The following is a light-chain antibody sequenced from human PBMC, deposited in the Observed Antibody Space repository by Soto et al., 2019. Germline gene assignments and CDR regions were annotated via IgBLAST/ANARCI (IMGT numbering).Light chain of an antibody. J-gene: IGKJ5*01. V-gene: IGKV3-20*01. Sequence: EIVLTQAPGTLSLSPGERATLSCRASQSVSNNYLAWYQQKPGQAHRXXIYGASNRATGIPDRFSGSGFGTDVTLTISRLEPEDCELYDCQQYYSYPITFGQGTRLEIK. CDR2: GAS. CDR3: QQYYSYPIT. CDR1: QSVSNNY.